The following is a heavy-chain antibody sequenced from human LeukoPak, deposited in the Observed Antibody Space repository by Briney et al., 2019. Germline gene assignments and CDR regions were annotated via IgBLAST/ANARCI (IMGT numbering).Heavy chain of an antibody. D-gene: IGHD3-16*01. CDR2: IKQHGSEK. V-gene: IGHV3-7*05. Sequence: GGSLRLSCEASGFSFSNYWMTWVRQAPGKGLEWVANIKQHGSEKDYVDSVKGRLTPSRDNAKNSVYLQMNSLRAEDTAVYYCATVMMNTHNAFDIWGQGTVVTVSS. J-gene: IGHJ3*02. CDR1: GFSFSNYW. CDR3: ATVMMNTHNAFDI.